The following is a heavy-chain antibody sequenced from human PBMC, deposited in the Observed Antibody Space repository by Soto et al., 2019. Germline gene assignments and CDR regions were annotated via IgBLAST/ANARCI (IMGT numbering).Heavy chain of an antibody. V-gene: IGHV4-59*01. D-gene: IGHD5-12*01. Sequence: SETLSLTCTVSGGSISSYYWSWIRQPPGKGLEWIGYIYYSGSTNYNPSLKSRVTISVDTSKNQFSLKLSSVTAADTAVYYCARAGRDGYNDYWGQGTLVTVSS. CDR3: ARAGRDGYNDY. CDR2: IYYSGST. J-gene: IGHJ4*02. CDR1: GGSISSYY.